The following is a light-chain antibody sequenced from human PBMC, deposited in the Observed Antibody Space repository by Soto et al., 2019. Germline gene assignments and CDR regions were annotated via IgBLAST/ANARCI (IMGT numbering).Light chain of an antibody. V-gene: IGKV3-20*01. CDR1: QSVSSSY. J-gene: IGKJ1*01. CDR3: QQYGSSSWT. CDR2: GAS. Sequence: EIVLTQSPGTLSLSPGERATISCRASQSVSSSYFAWYQQRFGQAPRLLIYGASSRATGIPDRFSGSGSGTDFTFTISRLEPEDFAVYYCQQYGSSSWTFGQGTKVDIK.